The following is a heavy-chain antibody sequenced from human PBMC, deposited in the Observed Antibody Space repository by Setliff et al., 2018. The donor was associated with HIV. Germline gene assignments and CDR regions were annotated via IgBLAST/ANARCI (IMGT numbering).Heavy chain of an antibody. CDR1: GYTFTSYA. Sequence: GASVKVSCKASGYTFTSYAIHWVRRAPGQRLEWMGWINADNGDTRYSQKFQGRVTMTTDTSTSTAYMELRSLRSDDTAVYYCARAIRWRYCSSTSCSDAFDIWGQGTMVTVSS. CDR2: INADNGDT. CDR3: ARAIRWRYCSSTSCSDAFDI. V-gene: IGHV1-3*01. D-gene: IGHD2-2*01. J-gene: IGHJ3*02.